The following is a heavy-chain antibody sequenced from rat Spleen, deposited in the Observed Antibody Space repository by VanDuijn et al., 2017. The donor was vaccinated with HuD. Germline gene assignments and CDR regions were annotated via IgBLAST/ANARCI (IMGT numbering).Heavy chain of an antibody. J-gene: IGHJ3*01. CDR2: ISYSGST. D-gene: IGHD1-2*01. CDR1: VYSITTNY. V-gene: IGHV3-1*01. CDR3: TTRPYYSSLNWFPY. Sequence: EVQLQESGPGLVKPSQSLSLTCSVTVYSITTNYWDWIRKFPGNKMEWIGHISYSGSTSYNPSLKSRISITRDTSKNQFFLQLNSVTTEDTATYYCTTRPYYSSLNWFPYWGQGTLVTVSS.